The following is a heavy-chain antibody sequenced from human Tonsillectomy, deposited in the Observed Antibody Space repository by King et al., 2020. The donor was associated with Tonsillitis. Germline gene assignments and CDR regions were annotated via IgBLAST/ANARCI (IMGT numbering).Heavy chain of an antibody. CDR2: ISTYNGNT. CDR3: ARVSGDYEILTGFEY. D-gene: IGHD3-9*01. Sequence: QLMQSGAEVKKPGASVKVSCEASGYTFTSYGLSWVRQAPGQGLEWMGWISTYNGNTNYAQKFQGRVTLTTDTSTTTAYMEVRSLRSDDTAVYYCARVSGDYEILTGFEYWGQGTLVTVSS. CDR1: GYTFTSYG. V-gene: IGHV1-18*04. J-gene: IGHJ4*02.